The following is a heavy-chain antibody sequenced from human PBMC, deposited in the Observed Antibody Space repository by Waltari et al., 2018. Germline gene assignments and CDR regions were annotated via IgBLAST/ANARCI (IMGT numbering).Heavy chain of an antibody. Sequence: VQLVQSGAEVKKPGASVKVSCKASGYTFTSYAMHWVRQAPGQRLEWMGGFNAGNGNTKYAQEFQGRGTITRDTSASTAYMELSSLRSEDMAVYYCARGTGEGNPDYWGQGTLVTVSS. CDR3: ARGTGEGNPDY. V-gene: IGHV1-3*03. D-gene: IGHD3-16*01. CDR1: GYTFTSYA. CDR2: FNAGNGNT. J-gene: IGHJ4*02.